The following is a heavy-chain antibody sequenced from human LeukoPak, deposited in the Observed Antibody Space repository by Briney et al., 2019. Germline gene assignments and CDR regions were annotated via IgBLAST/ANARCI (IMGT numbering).Heavy chain of an antibody. CDR3: ATEPGKTAMVKS. Sequence: EASVKVSCKVSGYTLTELSMHWVRQAPGKGLEWMGGFGPEDGETIYAQKFQGRVTMTEDTSTDTAYMELSSLRSEDTAVYYCATEPGKTAMVKSWGQGTLVTVSS. CDR1: GYTLTELS. D-gene: IGHD5-18*01. J-gene: IGHJ4*02. V-gene: IGHV1-24*01. CDR2: FGPEDGET.